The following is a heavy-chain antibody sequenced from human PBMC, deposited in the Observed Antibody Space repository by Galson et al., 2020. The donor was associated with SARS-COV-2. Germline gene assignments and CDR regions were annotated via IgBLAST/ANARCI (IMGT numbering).Heavy chain of an antibody. CDR3: ARGPQWYYDILTGYILDAFGI. CDR2: MNPNSGNT. J-gene: IGHJ3*02. V-gene: IGHV1-8*01. D-gene: IGHD3-9*01. Sequence: ASVKVSCKASGYTFTSYDINWVRQATGQGLEWMGWMNPNSGNTGYAQKFQGRVTMTRNTSISTAYMELSSLRSEGTAVCYCARGPQWYYDILTGYILDAFGIWGQGTMGTVAS. CDR1: GYTFTSYD.